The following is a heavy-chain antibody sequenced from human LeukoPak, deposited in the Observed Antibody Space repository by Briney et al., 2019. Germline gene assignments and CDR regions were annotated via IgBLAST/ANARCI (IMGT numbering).Heavy chain of an antibody. Sequence: SETLSLTCTVSGGSISSYYWSWIRQPAGKGLEWIGRIYTSGSTNYNPSLKSRVTMSVDTSKNQFSLKLSSVTAADTAVYYCARGGRSDVYYDFWSGYINWFDPWGQGTLVTVSS. CDR1: GGSISSYY. CDR3: ARGGRSDVYYDFWSGYINWFDP. D-gene: IGHD3-3*01. CDR2: IYTSGST. J-gene: IGHJ5*02. V-gene: IGHV4-4*07.